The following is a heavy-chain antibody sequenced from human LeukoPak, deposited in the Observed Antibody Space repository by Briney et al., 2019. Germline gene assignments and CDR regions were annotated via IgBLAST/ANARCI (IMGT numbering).Heavy chain of an antibody. CDR1: GFTFTSRGVG. V-gene: IGHV2-5*01. J-gene: IGHJ3*02. CDR3: AHVYGSGSFDI. CDR2: IWWNDDK. Sequence: ESGPTLVKPTQTLTLTCTFSGFTFTSRGVGVGWIRQPPGKALEWLALIWWNDDKRYSPTLKGRLTITPDTSQSQVVLKMTNMDPVDTATYYCAHVYGSGSFDIWGQGTMVTVSA. D-gene: IGHD3-10*01.